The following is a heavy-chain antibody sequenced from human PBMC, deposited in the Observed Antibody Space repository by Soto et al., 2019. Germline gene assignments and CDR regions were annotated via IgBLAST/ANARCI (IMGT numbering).Heavy chain of an antibody. D-gene: IGHD6-13*01. J-gene: IGHJ4*02. CDR3: ATAAGTPPFFDY. CDR1: GFTFSSYS. V-gene: IGHV3-21*01. CDR2: ISSSSSYI. Sequence: GGSLRLSCAASGFTFSSYSMNWVRQAPGKGLEWVSSISSSSSYIYYADSVKGRFTISRDNAKNSLYLQMNSQRAEDTAVYYCATAAGTPPFFDYWGQGTLVTVSS.